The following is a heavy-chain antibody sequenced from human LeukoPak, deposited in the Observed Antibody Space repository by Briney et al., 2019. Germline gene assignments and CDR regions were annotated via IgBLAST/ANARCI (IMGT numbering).Heavy chain of an antibody. CDR1: GGSISSGGYS. D-gene: IGHD3-3*01. CDR3: ARSVAGYYDFWSGSPYYFDY. Sequence: SETLSLTCAVSGGSISSGGYSWSWIRQPPGKGLEWIGYIYHSGSTYYNPSLKSRVTISVDRSRNQFSLKLSSVTAADTAVYYCARSVAGYYDFWSGSPYYFDYWGQGTLVTVSS. J-gene: IGHJ4*02. V-gene: IGHV4-30-2*01. CDR2: IYHSGST.